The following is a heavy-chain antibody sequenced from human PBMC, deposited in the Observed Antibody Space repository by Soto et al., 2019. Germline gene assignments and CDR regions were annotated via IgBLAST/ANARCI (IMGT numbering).Heavy chain of an antibody. CDR2: IIPIFGTA. CDR1: GGTFSSYA. V-gene: IGHV1-69*12. D-gene: IGHD3-10*01. Sequence: QVQLVQSGAEVKKPGSSEKVSCKASGGTFSSYAISWVRQAPGQGLEWMGGIIPIFGTANYAQKFQGRVTITADESTSTAYMELSSLRSEDTAVYYCARAVTMVRGVIYYGMDVWGQGTTVTVSS. CDR3: ARAVTMVRGVIYYGMDV. J-gene: IGHJ6*02.